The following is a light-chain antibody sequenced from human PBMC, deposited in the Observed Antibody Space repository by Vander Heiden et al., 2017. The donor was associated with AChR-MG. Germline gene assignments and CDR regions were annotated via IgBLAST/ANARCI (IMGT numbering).Light chain of an antibody. J-gene: IGLJ3*02. V-gene: IGLV3-21*02. CDR1: NIGSKS. Sequence: SLLPPPPSVSVAPGQTARITCGGNNIGSKSVHWYQQKPGQAPMLVVYDDSERPSGTPERFSGSNSGNTATLTISRVEAGDEADYYCQAWDSSSDHWVFGGRTKLTVL. CDR2: DDS. CDR3: QAWDSSSDHWV.